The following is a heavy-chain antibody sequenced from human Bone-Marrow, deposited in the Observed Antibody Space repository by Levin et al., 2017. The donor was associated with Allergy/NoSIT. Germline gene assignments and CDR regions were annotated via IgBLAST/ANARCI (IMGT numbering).Heavy chain of an antibody. D-gene: IGHD3-10*01. CDR3: AGDGMVYYYGSGSFDY. Sequence: GESLKISCAASGFTFSSYAMHWVRQAPGKGLEWVAVISYDGSNKYYADSVKGRFTISRDNSKNTLYLQMNSLRAEDTAVYYCAGDGMVYYYGSGSFDYWGQGTLVTVSS. J-gene: IGHJ4*02. CDR2: ISYDGSNK. CDR1: GFTFSSYA. V-gene: IGHV3-30-3*01.